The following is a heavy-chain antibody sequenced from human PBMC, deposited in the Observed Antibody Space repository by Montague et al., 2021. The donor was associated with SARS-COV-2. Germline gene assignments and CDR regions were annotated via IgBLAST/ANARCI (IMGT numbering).Heavy chain of an antibody. V-gene: IGHV4-39*01. CDR1: ASTNSTTSFP. CDR2: IYNGCFT. Sequence: SETLSLTCTVSASTNSTTSFPLAPFSQPPAKGPASIGCIYNGCFTYPHPSPWNPGTMPVDTSKNHFSLKLSSVTAADTAVYYCARQENSSGWFKPDDFGIWGPGTLVSV. D-gene: IGHD6-19*01. CDR3: ARQENSSGWFKPDDFGI. J-gene: IGHJ4*03.